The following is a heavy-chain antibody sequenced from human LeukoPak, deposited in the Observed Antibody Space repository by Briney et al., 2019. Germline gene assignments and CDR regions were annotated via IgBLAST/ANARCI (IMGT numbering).Heavy chain of an antibody. CDR1: GFTFSSYS. D-gene: IGHD4-17*01. CDR2: ISSSSSYI. CDR3: ATFDYGDFDY. Sequence: GGSLRLSCAASGFTFSSYSMNWVRQAPGKGLEGVSSISSSSSYIYYADSVKGRFTISRDNAKNSLYLQMNSLRAEDTAVYYCATFDYGDFDYWGQGTLVTVSS. J-gene: IGHJ4*02. V-gene: IGHV3-21*01.